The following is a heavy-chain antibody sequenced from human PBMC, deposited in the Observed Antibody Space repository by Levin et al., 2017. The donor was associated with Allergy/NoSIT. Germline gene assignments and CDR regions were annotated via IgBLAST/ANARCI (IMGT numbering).Heavy chain of an antibody. V-gene: IGHV3-48*01. Sequence: LSLTCAASGFTFSSYNMNWVRQAPGKGLEWVSYISSSGSTIYYADSVKGRFTISRDNAKNSLYLQMNSLRAEDTAVFYCARTPILAARNWIDYWGQGTLVTVSS. CDR3: ARTPILAARNWIDY. J-gene: IGHJ5*01. D-gene: IGHD6-6*01. CDR1: GFTFSSYN. CDR2: ISSSGSTI.